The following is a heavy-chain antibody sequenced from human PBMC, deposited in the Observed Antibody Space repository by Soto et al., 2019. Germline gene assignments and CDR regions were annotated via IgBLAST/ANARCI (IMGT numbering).Heavy chain of an antibody. Sequence: SETLSLTCTVSGGSISSYYWSWIRQPPGKGLEWIGYIYYSGSTNYNPSLKSRVTISVDTSKNQFSLKLSSVTAADTAVYYCARGMVTYDYYYMDVWGKGTTVTVSS. CDR3: ARGMVTYDYYYMDV. D-gene: IGHD2-21*02. V-gene: IGHV4-59*01. CDR2: IYYSGST. J-gene: IGHJ6*03. CDR1: GGSISSYY.